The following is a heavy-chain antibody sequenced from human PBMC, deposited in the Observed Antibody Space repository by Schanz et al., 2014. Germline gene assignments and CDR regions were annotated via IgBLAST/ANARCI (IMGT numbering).Heavy chain of an antibody. D-gene: IGHD7-27*01. CDR3: ARENLNWEAFDI. Sequence: EVQLLESGGGLVQPGGSLRISCAASGFTFSGYAMNWIRQAPGKGLEWLSYISRDGTTSYYADSVKGRFTISRDNAKNSLYLEMTSLRGEDTAVYYCARENLNWEAFDIWGQGTVVTVSS. CDR2: ISRDGTTS. J-gene: IGHJ3*02. CDR1: GFTFSGYA. V-gene: IGHV3-48*04.